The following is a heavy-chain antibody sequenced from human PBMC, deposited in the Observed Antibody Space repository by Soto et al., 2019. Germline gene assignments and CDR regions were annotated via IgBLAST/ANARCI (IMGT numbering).Heavy chain of an antibody. Sequence: GESLNICCKCSGYSFTSYWLGWVRLMPGKGLEWMGIIYPGDSDTRYSPSFQGQVTISADKSISTAYLQWSSLKASDTAMYYCARRHAFDIWGQGTMVTVSS. CDR1: GYSFTSYW. J-gene: IGHJ3*02. CDR2: IYPGDSDT. CDR3: ARRHAFDI. V-gene: IGHV5-51*01.